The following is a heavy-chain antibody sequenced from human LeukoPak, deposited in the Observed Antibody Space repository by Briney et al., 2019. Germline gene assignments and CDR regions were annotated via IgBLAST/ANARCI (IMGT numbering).Heavy chain of an antibody. CDR3: ARESGGSSLAFDY. D-gene: IGHD6-6*01. J-gene: IGHJ4*02. CDR1: GFTVSSNY. V-gene: IGHV3-66*02. CDR2: IYSGGST. Sequence: RTGGSLRPSCAASGFTVSSNYMSWVRQAPGKGLEWVSVIYSGGSTYHADSVKGRFTISRDNSTDTLYLQMNSLRAEDTAVYYCARESGGSSLAFDYWGQGTLVTVSS.